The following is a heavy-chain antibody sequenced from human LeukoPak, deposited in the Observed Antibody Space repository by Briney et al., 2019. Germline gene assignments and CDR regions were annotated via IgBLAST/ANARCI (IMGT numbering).Heavy chain of an antibody. CDR3: ARGHWGLWFGEYYFDY. Sequence: SETLSLTCAVYGGSFSSYYWSWIRRPPGKGLEWIGEINHSGSTNYNPSLKSRVTISVDTSKNQFSLKLSSVTAADTAVYYCARGHWGLWFGEYYFDYWGQGTLVTVSS. J-gene: IGHJ4*02. CDR1: GGSFSSYY. V-gene: IGHV4-34*01. D-gene: IGHD3-10*01. CDR2: INHSGST.